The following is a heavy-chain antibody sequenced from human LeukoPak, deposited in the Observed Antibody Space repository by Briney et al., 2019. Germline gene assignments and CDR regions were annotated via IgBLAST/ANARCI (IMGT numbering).Heavy chain of an antibody. CDR2: ISSSSSYI. Sequence: PGGSLRLSGAASGFTFSRYRMNWVRQAPGKGLEWVSSISSSSSYIYYADSVKGRFTISRDNAKNSLYLQMNSLRAEDTAVYYCARGKVIWFDPWGQGTLVTVSS. J-gene: IGHJ5*02. D-gene: IGHD2/OR15-2a*01. V-gene: IGHV3-21*01. CDR1: GFTFSRYR. CDR3: ARGKVIWFDP.